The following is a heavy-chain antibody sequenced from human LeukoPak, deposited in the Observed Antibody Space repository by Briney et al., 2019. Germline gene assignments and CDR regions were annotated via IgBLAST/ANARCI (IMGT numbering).Heavy chain of an antibody. Sequence: KPSETLSLTCTVSGDSISSYYWYWFRQPPGKELEWIACIYYSGVTHYNPSLESRVSISLDMSKNQFSLRLSSVTAADTAVYYCAREGIVRTYDQWGQGALVTVSS. J-gene: IGHJ4*02. CDR2: IYYSGVT. V-gene: IGHV4-59*12. CDR1: GDSISSYY. CDR3: AREGIVRTYDQ. D-gene: IGHD2/OR15-2a*01.